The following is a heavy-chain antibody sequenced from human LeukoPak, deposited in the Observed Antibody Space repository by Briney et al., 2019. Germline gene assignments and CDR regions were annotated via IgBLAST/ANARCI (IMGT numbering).Heavy chain of an antibody. D-gene: IGHD6-6*01. CDR2: IKSKTDGGTT. Sequence: GGSLRLSCAASGFTFDDYGMNWVRQAPGKGLEWVGRIKSKTDGGTTDYAAPVKGRFTISRDDSRSTLYLQMNSLKTEDTAVYYCTTDYGYSSSSGWFDPWGQGTLVTVSS. J-gene: IGHJ5*02. CDR1: GFTFDDYG. V-gene: IGHV3-15*01. CDR3: TTDYGYSSSSGWFDP.